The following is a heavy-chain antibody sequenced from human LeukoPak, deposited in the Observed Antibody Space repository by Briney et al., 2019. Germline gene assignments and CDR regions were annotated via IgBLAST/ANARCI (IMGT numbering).Heavy chain of an antibody. CDR3: ARTSSLIAAAGTEFDY. D-gene: IGHD6-13*01. J-gene: IGHJ4*02. CDR2: IYYSGST. Sequence: SSETLSLTCTVSGGPISSSSYYWGWIRQPPGKGLEWIGSIYYSGSTYYNPSLKSRVTISVDTSKNQFSLKLSSVTAADTAVYYCARTSSLIAAAGTEFDYWGQGTLVTVSS. CDR1: GGPISSSSYY. V-gene: IGHV4-39*07.